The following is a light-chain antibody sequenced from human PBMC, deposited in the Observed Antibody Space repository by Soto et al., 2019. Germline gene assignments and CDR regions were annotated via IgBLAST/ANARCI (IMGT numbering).Light chain of an antibody. CDR2: GAS. J-gene: IGKJ1*01. V-gene: IGKV3-15*01. Sequence: EIVMTQSPATLSVSPGERATLSCRASQSVSSNLAWYQQKPGQAPRLLIYGASTRATGISARFSGSGSGTEFTLTISSLQSEDFEVYYCQQYNNWPRTFGQGTKVDIK. CDR3: QQYNNWPRT. CDR1: QSVSSN.